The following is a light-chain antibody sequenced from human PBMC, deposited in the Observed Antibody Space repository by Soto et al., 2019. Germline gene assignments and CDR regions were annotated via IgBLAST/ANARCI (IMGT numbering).Light chain of an antibody. V-gene: IGKV3D-20*02. CDR2: GAS. Sequence: EIVMTQSPATLSVSPGERATLSCRASQSVSNNYLAWYQQKPGQAPRLLIYGASNRATGIPDRFSGSGSGRDFTLTISSLRPEDIATYFCQQSYTSPPWTFGQGTKVDIK. CDR3: QQSYTSPPWT. J-gene: IGKJ1*01. CDR1: QSVSNNY.